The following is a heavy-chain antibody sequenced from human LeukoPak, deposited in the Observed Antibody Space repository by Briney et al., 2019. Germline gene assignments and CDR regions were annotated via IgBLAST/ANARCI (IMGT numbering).Heavy chain of an antibody. Sequence: SETLSLTCTVSGGSISSYYWSWIRQPPGKGLEWIGYIYYSGSTNYNPSLKSRVTISVDASKNQFSLKLSSVTAADTAVYYCARGVHDCSSTSCYGPHGGMDVWGQGTTVTVSS. D-gene: IGHD2-2*01. CDR3: ARGVHDCSSTSCYGPHGGMDV. J-gene: IGHJ6*02. V-gene: IGHV4-59*12. CDR2: IYYSGST. CDR1: GGSISSYY.